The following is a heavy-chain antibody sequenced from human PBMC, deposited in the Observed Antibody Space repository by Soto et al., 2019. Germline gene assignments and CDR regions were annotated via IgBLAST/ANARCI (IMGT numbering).Heavy chain of an antibody. CDR2: IVVGSGNT. CDR3: AADHSLYCSSTSCYTTYYYYGMDV. D-gene: IGHD2-2*02. V-gene: IGHV1-58*01. CDR1: GFTFTSSA. J-gene: IGHJ6*02. Sequence: GASVKVSCKASGFTFTSSAVQWVLQARGQRLEWIGWIVVGSGNTNYAQKFQERVTITRDMSTSTAYMELSSLRSEDTAVYYCAADHSLYCSSTSCYTTYYYYGMDVWGQGTTVTVSS.